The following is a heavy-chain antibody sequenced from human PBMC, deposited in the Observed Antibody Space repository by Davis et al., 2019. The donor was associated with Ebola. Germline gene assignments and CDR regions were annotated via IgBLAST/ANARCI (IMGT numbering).Heavy chain of an antibody. CDR1: GFTFSTYA. V-gene: IGHV3-23*01. CDR2: IGGDGGYT. J-gene: IGHJ6*02. Sequence: PGGSLRLSCAASGFTFSTYAMTWVRQAPGKGLEWVSLIGGDGGYTYYAHSVKGRFTISRDDSKNTVYLQMNSLRAEDTAVYYCAKDLLWWSASDVWGQGTTVTVSS. CDR3: AKDLLWWSASDV. D-gene: IGHD2-21*01.